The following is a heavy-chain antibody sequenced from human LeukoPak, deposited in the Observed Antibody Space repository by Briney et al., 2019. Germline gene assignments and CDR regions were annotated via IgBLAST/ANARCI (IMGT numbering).Heavy chain of an antibody. CDR2: ISGSGST. CDR3: AKQRELLARN. D-gene: IGHD1-26*01. Sequence: GGSLRLSCAASGFTFSSYAMSWVRQAPGKGLEWVSAISGSGSTYYADSVKGRFTISRDNSKNTLYLQMNSLRAEDTAVYYCAKQRELLARNWGQGTLVTVSS. V-gene: IGHV3-23*01. J-gene: IGHJ4*02. CDR1: GFTFSSYA.